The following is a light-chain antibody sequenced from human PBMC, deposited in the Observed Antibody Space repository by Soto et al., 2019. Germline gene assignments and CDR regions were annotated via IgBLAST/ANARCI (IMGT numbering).Light chain of an antibody. CDR3: SSYTTSNTWV. CDR2: DVS. Sequence: QSALTQPASVSGSPGQSITISCAGTSRDIGVYTFVFWYQQHPGKAPKLVIHDVSNRPSSVSNRFSASKSGNTASLTISGLQAEDEADYYCSSYTTSNTWVFGGGTKLTVL. J-gene: IGLJ3*02. CDR1: SRDIGVYTF. V-gene: IGLV2-14*01.